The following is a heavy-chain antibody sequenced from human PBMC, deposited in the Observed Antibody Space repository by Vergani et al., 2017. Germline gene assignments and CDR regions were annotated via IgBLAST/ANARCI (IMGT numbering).Heavy chain of an antibody. CDR2: ISGSGVST. V-gene: IGHV3-23*01. CDR3: ANGLGDSSGRYGMDG. CDR1: GFTFSSYA. Sequence: EVQLLESGGGLVQPGGSLRLSCAASGFTFSSYAMSWVRQAPGKGLVWVSAISGSGVSTYYADSVKGRFTISRDKSKNTLYLQMNSLRAADTAVYYWANGLGDSSGRYGMDGGDQGTTVTVSS. D-gene: IGHD6-19*01. J-gene: IGHJ6*02.